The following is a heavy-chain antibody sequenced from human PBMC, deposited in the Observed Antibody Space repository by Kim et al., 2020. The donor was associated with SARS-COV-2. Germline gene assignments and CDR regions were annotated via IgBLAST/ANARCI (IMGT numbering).Heavy chain of an antibody. CDR3: AKDRGGFSQPFED. D-gene: IGHD5-12*01. J-gene: IGHJ4*02. CDR1: EFTFNNYA. CDR2: ISGSGSTI. Sequence: GGSLRLSCAASEFTFNNYAMNWVRQAPGKGLEWVSEISGSGSTIYYADSVKGRFTISRDNSKNTLYLQMNGLRGEDTAVYYCAKDRGGFSQPFEDWGQGTLVTVSS. V-gene: IGHV3-23*01.